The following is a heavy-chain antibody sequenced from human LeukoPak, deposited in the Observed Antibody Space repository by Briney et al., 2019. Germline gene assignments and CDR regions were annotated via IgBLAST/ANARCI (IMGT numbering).Heavy chain of an antibody. CDR1: GFTFSSYW. D-gene: IGHD3-22*01. Sequence: GGSLRLSCAASGFTFSSYWMHWVRQAPGKGLMWVSRIKSDGNTNYADSVKGRFTISRDNAKNTVSLQMNSLRAEDTGVYYCARAPSESGGYYPEYFRHWGQGTLVTVSS. CDR3: ARAPSESGGYYPEYFRH. J-gene: IGHJ1*01. V-gene: IGHV3-74*01. CDR2: IKSDGNT.